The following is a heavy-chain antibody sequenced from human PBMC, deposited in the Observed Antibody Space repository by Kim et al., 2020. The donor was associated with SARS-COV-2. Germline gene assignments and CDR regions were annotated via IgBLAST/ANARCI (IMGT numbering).Heavy chain of an antibody. V-gene: IGHV3-30*04. D-gene: IGHD2-8*01. CDR3: ATSNTWLDAFDI. Sequence: GGSLRLSCAASGFTFSSYAMHWVRQAPGKGLEWVAVISYDGSNKYYADSVKGRFTISRAKSKNTLYLQMNSLRAEDTAVYYCATSNTWLDAFDIWGQRTMVTVSS. CDR1: GFTFSSYA. CDR2: ISYDGSNK. J-gene: IGHJ3*02.